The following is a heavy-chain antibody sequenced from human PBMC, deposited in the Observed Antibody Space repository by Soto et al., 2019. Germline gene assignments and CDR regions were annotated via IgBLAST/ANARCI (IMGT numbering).Heavy chain of an antibody. CDR1: GYSFTSYW. D-gene: IGHD4-17*01. Sequence: GESLKISCKGSGYSFTSYWIGWVRQMPGKGLEWMGIIYPGDSDTRYSPSFQGQVTISADKSISTAYLQWSSLKASDTAMYYCACPFDYGDYLDAFDIWGQGTMVTVSS. CDR3: ACPFDYGDYLDAFDI. V-gene: IGHV5-51*01. CDR2: IYPGDSDT. J-gene: IGHJ3*02.